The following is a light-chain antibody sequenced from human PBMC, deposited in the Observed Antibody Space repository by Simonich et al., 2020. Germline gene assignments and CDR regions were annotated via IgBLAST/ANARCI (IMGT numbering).Light chain of an antibody. CDR3: QQRSNWPPYT. CDR1: QSFSSY. CDR2: DAS. V-gene: IGKV3-11*01. J-gene: IGKJ2*01. Sequence: EIVLTQSPATLSLSPGERATLSCRASQSFSSYLDWYQQKHGQAPRLIIYDASNRATCIPARFSGSVSGTDFTLTISSLEPEDFAVYYCQQRSNWPPYTFGQGTKLEIK.